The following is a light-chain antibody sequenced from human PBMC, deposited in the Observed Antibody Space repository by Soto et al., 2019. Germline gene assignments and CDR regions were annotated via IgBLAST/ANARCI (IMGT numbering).Light chain of an antibody. CDR1: SSEVGGYKY. Sequence: QSVLTQPASVSGSPGQSITISCTGTSSEVGGYKYVSWFQQHPGKAPKLMIYEVSNRPSRISPRFSGSKSGNTASLTISRLQAEDEADYYCTSYTTSSTLYVFGPGTKGTVL. J-gene: IGLJ1*01. CDR3: TSYTTSSTLYV. CDR2: EVS. V-gene: IGLV2-14*01.